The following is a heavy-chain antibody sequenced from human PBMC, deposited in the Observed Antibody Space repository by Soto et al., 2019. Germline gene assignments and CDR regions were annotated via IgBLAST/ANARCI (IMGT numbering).Heavy chain of an antibody. D-gene: IGHD1-7*01. CDR2: IYYSGST. CDR3: VTYNGNYYFDY. V-gene: IGHV4-30-4*01. Sequence: SETLSLTCTVSVGSINSGDYYWSWIRQPPGKGLEWIGRIYYSGSTDYNPSLKSRVTISVDTSKNQFSLKLSSVTAADTALYYCVTYNGNYYFDYWGQGILVTVS. CDR1: VGSINSGDYY. J-gene: IGHJ4*02.